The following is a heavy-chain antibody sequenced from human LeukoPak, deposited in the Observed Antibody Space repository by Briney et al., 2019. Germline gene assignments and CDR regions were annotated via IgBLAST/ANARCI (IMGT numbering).Heavy chain of an antibody. J-gene: IGHJ3*02. V-gene: IGHV4-59*12. Sequence: SETLSLTCTVSGGSISSYYWIWIRQPPGKGLEWIGYIYYSGSSNYNPSLKSRVTISVDKSKNQFSLKLSSVTAADTAVYYCARDPHYYDSSGYYTSAAFDIWGQGTMVTVSS. CDR1: GGSISSYY. D-gene: IGHD3-22*01. CDR2: IYYSGSS. CDR3: ARDPHYYDSSGYYTSAAFDI.